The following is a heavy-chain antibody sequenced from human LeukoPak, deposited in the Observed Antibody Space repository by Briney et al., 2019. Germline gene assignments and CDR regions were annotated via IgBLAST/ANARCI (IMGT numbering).Heavy chain of an antibody. Sequence: PGGSLRLSCAASGFTFSSYAMSWVRQAPGKGLEWVSAISGSGGSTYYADSVKGRFTISRDNSKNTLYLQMNSLRAEDTAVYYCAKESGASSIAAAGTGYWGQGTLVTVSS. J-gene: IGHJ4*02. CDR3: AKESGASSIAAAGTGY. CDR2: ISGSGGST. D-gene: IGHD6-13*01. V-gene: IGHV3-23*01. CDR1: GFTFSSYA.